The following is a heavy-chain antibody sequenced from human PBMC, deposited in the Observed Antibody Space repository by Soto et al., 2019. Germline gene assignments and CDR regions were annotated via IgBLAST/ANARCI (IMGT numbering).Heavy chain of an antibody. J-gene: IGHJ4*02. D-gene: IGHD2-15*01. V-gene: IGHV3-23*01. CDR2: ISGSGGST. CDR3: AKPLQDIVVVVATIFDY. CDR1: GFTFSSYA. Sequence: EVQLLESGGGLVXPGGSLRLXCAAXGFTFSSYAMSWVRQAPGKXXXXXXAISGSGGSTYYADSVKGRFTISRDNSKNTLYLQMNSLRAEDTAVYYCAKPLQDIVVVVATIFDYWGQGTLVTVSS.